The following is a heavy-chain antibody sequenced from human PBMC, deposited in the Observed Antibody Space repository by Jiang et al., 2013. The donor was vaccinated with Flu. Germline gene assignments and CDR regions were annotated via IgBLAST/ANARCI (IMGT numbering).Heavy chain of an antibody. J-gene: IGHJ5*02. CDR3: ARDLVAVAGRYNWFDP. D-gene: IGHD6-19*01. Sequence: SCAASGFTFDDYGMSWVRQAPGKGLEWVSGINWNGGSTGYADSVKGRFTISRDNAKNSLYLQMNSLRAEDTALYHCARDLVAVAGRYNWFDPWGQGTLVTVSS. CDR1: GFTFDDYG. V-gene: IGHV3-20*01. CDR2: INWNGGST.